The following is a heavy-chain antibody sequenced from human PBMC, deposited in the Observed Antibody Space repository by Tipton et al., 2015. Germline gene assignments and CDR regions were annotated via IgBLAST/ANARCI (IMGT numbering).Heavy chain of an antibody. CDR3: AIEGGNTGNLKVRGAPDDY. CDR2: VIPFLGTA. D-gene: IGHD1-26*01. CDR1: GDTFRTYS. Sequence: QLVQSGAEVKNPGSSVKVSCNVSGDTFRTYSVHWARQAPGQGPEWMGGVIPFLGTAIYSQKFQGRVTLTADASATTVYMHLRSLRFDDTAVYYCAIEGGNTGNLKVRGAPDDYWGQGTLVTVSS. J-gene: IGHJ4*02. V-gene: IGHV1-69*01.